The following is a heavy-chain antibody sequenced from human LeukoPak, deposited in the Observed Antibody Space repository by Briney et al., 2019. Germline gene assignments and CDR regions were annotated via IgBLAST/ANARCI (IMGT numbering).Heavy chain of an antibody. CDR3: AKGGRVVVPAAYDY. CDR2: ISYDGSNK. J-gene: IGHJ4*02. CDR1: GFTFSSYG. D-gene: IGHD2-2*01. V-gene: IGHV3-30*18. Sequence: GGSLRLSCAASGFTFSSYGMHWVRQAPGKGLEWVAVISYDGSNKYYADSVKGRFTISRDNSKNTLYLQMNSLRAEDTAVYYCAKGGRVVVPAAYDYWGQGTLVTVSS.